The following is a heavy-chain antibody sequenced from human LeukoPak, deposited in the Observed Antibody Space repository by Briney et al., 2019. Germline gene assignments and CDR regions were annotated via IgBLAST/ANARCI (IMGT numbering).Heavy chain of an antibody. Sequence: PGGSLRLSCAASGFTFSSYSMNWVRQAPGKGLEWVSSISSSSSYIYYADSVKGRFAISRDNAKNSLYLQMNSLRAEDTAVYYCARVGYDFWSGYSHADYWGQGTLVTVSS. CDR1: GFTFSSYS. CDR3: ARVGYDFWSGYSHADY. D-gene: IGHD3-3*01. CDR2: ISSSSSYI. V-gene: IGHV3-21*01. J-gene: IGHJ4*02.